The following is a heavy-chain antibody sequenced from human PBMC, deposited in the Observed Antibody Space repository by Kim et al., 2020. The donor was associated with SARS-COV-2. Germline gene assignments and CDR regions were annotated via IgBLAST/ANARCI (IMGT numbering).Heavy chain of an antibody. CDR3: VRKVTMVRGVKGYQH. D-gene: IGHD3-10*01. V-gene: IGHV3-74*01. Sequence: ASVTGRFTITGTNAKNTLYLKMNSLRAEDTAVYYCVRKVTMVRGVKGYQHWGQGTLVTVSS. J-gene: IGHJ1*01.